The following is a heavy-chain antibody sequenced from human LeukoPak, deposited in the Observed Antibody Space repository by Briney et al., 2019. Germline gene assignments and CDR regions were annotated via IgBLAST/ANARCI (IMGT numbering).Heavy chain of an antibody. J-gene: IGHJ4*02. CDR1: GGTFSSYA. D-gene: IGHD2-2*02. V-gene: IGHV1-69*06. CDR3: ARGGSLDVVPAAIRKTHQFDY. Sequence: ASVKVSFKASGGTFSSYAISWVRQAPGQGLEWMGGIIPIFGTANYAQKFQGRITITADKSTSTAYMELSSLRSEDTAVYYCARGGSLDVVPAAIRKTHQFDYWGQGTLVTVSA. CDR2: IIPIFGTA.